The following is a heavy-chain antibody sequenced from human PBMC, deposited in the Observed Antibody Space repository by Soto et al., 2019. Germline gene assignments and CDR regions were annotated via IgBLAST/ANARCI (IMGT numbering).Heavy chain of an antibody. CDR3: ARVRDPHLDHYGLDV. J-gene: IGHJ6*01. V-gene: IGHV1-69*06. CDR1: GFTFNVYG. Sequence: QVQLVQSGAEVKNPGSSVRVSCKTSGFTFNVYGIHWVRQAPGQGLEWMGGLIPIYDEPNYAQKFQGRVTITADKSTATVYLELNSPRSEDTAVYFCARVRDPHLDHYGLDVW. CDR2: LIPIYDEP.